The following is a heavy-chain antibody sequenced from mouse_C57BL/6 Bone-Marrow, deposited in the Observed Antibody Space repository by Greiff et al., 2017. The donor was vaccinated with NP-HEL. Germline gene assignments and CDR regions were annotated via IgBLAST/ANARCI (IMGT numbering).Heavy chain of an antibody. CDR2: IYWDDDK. Sequence: QVTLKESGPGILQSSQTLSLTCSFSGFSLSTSGMGVSWIRQPSGKGLEWLAHIYWDDDKRYNPSLKSRLTISKDTSRKQVFRKITSVDTADTATYYCARIYDGYLYAMDYWGQGTSVTVSS. J-gene: IGHJ4*01. V-gene: IGHV8-12*01. CDR3: ARIYDGYLYAMDY. CDR1: GFSLSTSGMG. D-gene: IGHD2-3*01.